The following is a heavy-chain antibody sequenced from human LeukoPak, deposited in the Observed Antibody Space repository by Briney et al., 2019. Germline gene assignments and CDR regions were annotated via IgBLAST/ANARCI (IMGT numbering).Heavy chain of an antibody. J-gene: IGHJ4*02. Sequence: GGSLRLSCAASGFTFSSYEINWVRQAPGKGLEWVSAISGSGGSTYYADSVKGRFTISRDNSKNTLYLQMNSLRAEDTAVYYCAKTGNVDTAMAYFDYWGQGTLVTVSS. D-gene: IGHD5-18*01. CDR1: GFTFSSYE. CDR2: ISGSGGST. V-gene: IGHV3-23*01. CDR3: AKTGNVDTAMAYFDY.